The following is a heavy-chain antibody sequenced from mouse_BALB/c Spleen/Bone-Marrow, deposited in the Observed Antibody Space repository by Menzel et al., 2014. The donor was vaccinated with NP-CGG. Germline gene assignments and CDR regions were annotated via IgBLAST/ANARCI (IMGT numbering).Heavy chain of an antibody. D-gene: IGHD2-13*01. Sequence: EVKLVESGGGLGEPGGSVKLPRGASGFTFSNYGMWWVRRTPDKRVEFVGTINTNGGDTYYPASVKGRFTISGDNAKNTVSLQKSSLKSGDTPMYYCARGVGDFTWSAYCGQATLV. CDR3: ARGVGDFTWSAY. J-gene: IGHJ3*01. CDR2: INTNGGDT. CDR1: GFTFSNYG. V-gene: IGHV5-6-3*01.